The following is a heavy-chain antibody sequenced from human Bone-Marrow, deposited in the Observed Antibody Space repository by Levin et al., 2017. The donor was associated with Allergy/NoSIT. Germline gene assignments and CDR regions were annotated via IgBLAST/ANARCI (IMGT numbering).Heavy chain of an antibody. CDR2: ISAYNGNT. CDR1: GYTFTSYG. CDR3: ARVHIVVVTAIERLHFDY. J-gene: IGHJ4*02. Sequence: ASVKVSCKASGYTFTSYGISWVRQAPGQGLEWMGWISAYNGNTNYAQKLQGRVTMTTDTSTSTAYMELRSLRSDDTAVYYCARVHIVVVTAIERLHFDYWGQGTLVTVSS. V-gene: IGHV1-18*01. D-gene: IGHD2-21*02.